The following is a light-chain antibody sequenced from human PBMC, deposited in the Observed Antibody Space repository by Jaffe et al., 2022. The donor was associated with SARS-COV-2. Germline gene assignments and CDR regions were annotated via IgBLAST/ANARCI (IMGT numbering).Light chain of an antibody. CDR3: SSFTSNIAYL. Sequence: QSALTQPASVSGSLGQSITISCTGTSSDIGTYDRVSWYQQHPGKAPEIIIFDVSHRPSGVSNRFSGSKSGNTASLTISGLLPEDEADYHCSSFTSNIAYLFGGGTKVTVL. V-gene: IGLV2-14*03. J-gene: IGLJ1*01. CDR1: SSDIGTYDR. CDR2: DVS.